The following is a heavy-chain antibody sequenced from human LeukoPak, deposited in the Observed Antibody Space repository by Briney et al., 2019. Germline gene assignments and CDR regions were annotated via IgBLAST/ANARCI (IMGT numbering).Heavy chain of an antibody. Sequence: ASVKVSCKASGYTSTGYYMHWLRQAPGQGLEWMGWINPNSGGTNYAQKFQGRVTMTRDTSISTAYMELSRLRSDDTAVYYCARDRYDFWSGYHDYWGQGTLVTVSS. V-gene: IGHV1-2*02. J-gene: IGHJ4*02. CDR2: INPNSGGT. CDR1: GYTSTGYY. D-gene: IGHD3-3*01. CDR3: ARDRYDFWSGYHDY.